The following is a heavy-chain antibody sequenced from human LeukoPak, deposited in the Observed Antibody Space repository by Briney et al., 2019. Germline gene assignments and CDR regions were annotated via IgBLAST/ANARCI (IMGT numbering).Heavy chain of an antibody. CDR3: AKEGSIVVVTEGYGMDV. CDR1: GFTFSSYG. Sequence: GRSLRLSCAASGFTFSSYGMHWVRQAPGKGLGWVAVISYDGSNKYYADSVKGRFTISRDNSKNTLYLQMNSLRAEDTAVYYCAKEGSIVVVTEGYGMDVWGQGTTVTVSS. D-gene: IGHD2-21*02. J-gene: IGHJ6*02. V-gene: IGHV3-30*18. CDR2: ISYDGSNK.